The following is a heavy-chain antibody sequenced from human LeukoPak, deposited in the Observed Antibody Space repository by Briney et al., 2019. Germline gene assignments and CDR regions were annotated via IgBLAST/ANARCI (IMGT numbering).Heavy chain of an antibody. Sequence: GGSLRLSCAASGFTFSSYGMHWVRQAPGKGLEWVAFIRYDGSNKYYADSVKGRFTISRDNSKNTLYLQMNSLRAEDTAVYYCAKDSFWTSVAGMGFDYWGQGTLVTVSS. V-gene: IGHV3-30*02. CDR3: AKDSFWTSVAGMGFDY. D-gene: IGHD6-19*01. J-gene: IGHJ4*02. CDR1: GFTFSSYG. CDR2: IRYDGSNK.